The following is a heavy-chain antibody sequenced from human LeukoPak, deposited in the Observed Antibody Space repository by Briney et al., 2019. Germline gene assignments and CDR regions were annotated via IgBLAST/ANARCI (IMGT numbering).Heavy chain of an antibody. Sequence: SQTLSLTCTVSGDSITSDRCYWSWIRQPAGKGLEWIGRVYIRGSTDYNPSLKSRVTISLDRPKNRFSLRLNSVTAADTAVYYCARNRVVGAPNFDYWGQGTLVTVSS. CDR3: ARNRVVGAPNFDY. J-gene: IGHJ4*02. CDR2: VYIRGST. CDR1: GDSITSDRCY. D-gene: IGHD1-26*01. V-gene: IGHV4-61*02.